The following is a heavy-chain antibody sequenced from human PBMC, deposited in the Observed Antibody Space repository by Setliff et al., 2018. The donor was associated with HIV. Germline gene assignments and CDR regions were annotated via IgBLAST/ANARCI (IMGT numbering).Heavy chain of an antibody. J-gene: IGHJ4*02. D-gene: IGHD2-8*02. Sequence: PGGSLRLSCAASGFTFSSYSMNWVRQAPGKGLEWVSAISSGGENMFYADSVKGRFTISRDNSKNTLYLQMISLRADDTAVYYCAKSLLVAGNDYWGQGTLVTVSS. CDR2: ISSGGENM. CDR1: GFTFSSYS. CDR3: AKSLLVAGNDY. V-gene: IGHV3-23*01.